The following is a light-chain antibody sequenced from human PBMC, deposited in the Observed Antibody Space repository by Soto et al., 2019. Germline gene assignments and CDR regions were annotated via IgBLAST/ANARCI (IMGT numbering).Light chain of an antibody. CDR3: QQYGSSRT. Sequence: EIVMTQSPATLSVSPGERATLSCRASQSVGSGLSWYQQKPDQAPRLLIYSVSSRATGIPDRFSGSGSGTDFTLTISRLEPEDFAVYYCQQYGSSRTFGQGTKVDIK. CDR1: QSVGSG. V-gene: IGKV3-20*01. J-gene: IGKJ1*01. CDR2: SVS.